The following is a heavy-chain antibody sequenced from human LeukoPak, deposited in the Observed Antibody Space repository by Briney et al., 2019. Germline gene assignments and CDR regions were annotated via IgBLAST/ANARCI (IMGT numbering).Heavy chain of an antibody. CDR2: INPDNGNT. CDR3: ARGAGGVISDNAFDI. D-gene: IGHD2-21*01. J-gene: IGHJ3*02. CDR1: GYTFINYG. V-gene: IGHV1-18*01. Sequence: ASVKVSCKAFGYTFINYGIIWVRQPPGQGLEWLGWINPDNGNTNYAQRLQGRVTMTTDTSTRTAYMALRSLRSDDTAVYYCARGAGGVISDNAFDIWGQGTMVTVSS.